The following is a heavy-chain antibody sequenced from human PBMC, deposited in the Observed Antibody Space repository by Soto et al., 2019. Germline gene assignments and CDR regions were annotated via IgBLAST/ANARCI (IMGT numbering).Heavy chain of an antibody. CDR2: MNPNNSDT. CDR1: AYTFTGYY. Sequence: HVQLVQSGADVKTPGDSVRVSCKASAYTFTGYYIHWVRQAPGQGLEWMGWMNPNNSDTRYAPQFQGRVTMTRDTSINNAYMDLRRLTSDDTAIYYCARDGPGGGNDDFDFWGQGTLVAVSS. J-gene: IGHJ4*02. V-gene: IGHV1-2*02. CDR3: ARDGPGGGNDDFDF. D-gene: IGHD2-15*01.